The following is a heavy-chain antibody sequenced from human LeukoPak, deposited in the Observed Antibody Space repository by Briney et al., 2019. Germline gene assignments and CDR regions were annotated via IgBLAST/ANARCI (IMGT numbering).Heavy chain of an antibody. D-gene: IGHD1-26*01. CDR3: AKDVRVGGGGMDV. J-gene: IGHJ6*02. CDR1: GFSFRSYA. CDR2: ISGSGGST. Sequence: GGSLRLSCAASGFSFRSYAMSWVRQAPGKGLEWVSGISGSGGSTYYSDSVRGRFTISRDKSKNTVSLQMNSLRGEDTAVYYCAKDVRVGGGGMDVWGQGTPVTVSS. V-gene: IGHV3-23*01.